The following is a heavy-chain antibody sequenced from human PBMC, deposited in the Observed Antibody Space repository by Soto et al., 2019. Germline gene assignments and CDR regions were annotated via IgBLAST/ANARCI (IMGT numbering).Heavy chain of an antibody. Sequence: VGSLRLSCVASQFPFDVYSMHWVRQAPGKGLEWVSYIRHTTSATFYADAVKGRFTISRDNRKNSLFLQMNSLRDDDTGVYFCARDRGSSGMFELDVWGPGTLGTVSS. J-gene: IGHJ3*01. CDR2: IRHTTSAT. D-gene: IGHD6-19*01. CDR1: QFPFDVYS. CDR3: ARDRGSSGMFELDV. V-gene: IGHV3-48*02.